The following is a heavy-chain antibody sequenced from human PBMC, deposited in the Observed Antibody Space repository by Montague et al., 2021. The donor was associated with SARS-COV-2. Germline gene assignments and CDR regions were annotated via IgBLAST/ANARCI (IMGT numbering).Heavy chain of an antibody. D-gene: IGHD3-16*01. CDR3: AYTMFFLRDYVWWYKGIDD. CDR1: GFSLSTTGAG. CDR2: IYWDDDK. J-gene: IGHJ6*02. Sequence: PALVKPTQTLTLTCSFSGFSLSTTGAGVSWIRQPPGKALEWLALIYWDDDKRYSPPLMSRLTVTKDTSGNQVVLTMTNMDPVDTGTYFCAYTMFFLRDYVWWYKGIDDWGQGTMVSVSS. V-gene: IGHV2-5*02.